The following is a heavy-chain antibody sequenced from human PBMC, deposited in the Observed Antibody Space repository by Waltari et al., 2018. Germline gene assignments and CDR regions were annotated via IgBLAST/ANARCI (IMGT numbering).Heavy chain of an antibody. D-gene: IGHD3-3*01. Sequence: QVQLVQSGAEVKKPGSSVKVSCKASGGTFSSYAISWVRQAPGHGLEWMGRIIPIFGTANYAQKFQGRVTITADKSTSTAYMELSSLRSEDTAVYYCARASGPYDFWSGSGYMDVWGKGTTVTISS. CDR2: IIPIFGTA. CDR1: GGTFSSYA. CDR3: ARASGPYDFWSGSGYMDV. J-gene: IGHJ6*03. V-gene: IGHV1-69*13.